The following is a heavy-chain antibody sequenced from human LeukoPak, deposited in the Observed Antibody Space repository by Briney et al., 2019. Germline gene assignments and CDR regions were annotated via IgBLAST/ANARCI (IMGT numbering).Heavy chain of an antibody. D-gene: IGHD4-17*01. V-gene: IGHV1-69*04. Sequence: ASVKVSCKASGGTFSSYAISWVRQAPGQGLEWIGRIIPILGIANYAQKFQGRVTITADKSTSTAYMELSSLRSEDTAVYYCAKDPTQEDDYGDIYYYYGMDVWGQGTTVTVSS. J-gene: IGHJ6*02. CDR2: IIPILGIA. CDR3: AKDPTQEDDYGDIYYYYGMDV. CDR1: GGTFSSYA.